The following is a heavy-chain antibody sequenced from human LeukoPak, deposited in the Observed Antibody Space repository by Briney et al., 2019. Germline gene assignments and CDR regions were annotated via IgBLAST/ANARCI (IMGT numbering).Heavy chain of an antibody. CDR1: GGSISSYY. D-gene: IGHD5-18*01. CDR3: ARYWGVQLWPHWYFDL. V-gene: IGHV4-59*01. CDR2: IYYSGST. J-gene: IGHJ2*01. Sequence: SETPSLTCTVSGGSISSYYWSWIRQPPGKGLEWIGYIYYSGSTNYNPSLKSRVTISVDTSKNQFSLKLSSVTAADTAVYYCARYWGVQLWPHWYFDLWGRGSLVTVSS.